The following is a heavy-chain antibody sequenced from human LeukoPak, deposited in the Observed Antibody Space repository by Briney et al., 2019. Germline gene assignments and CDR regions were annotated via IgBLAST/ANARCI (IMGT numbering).Heavy chain of an antibody. CDR1: GFTFSSYS. D-gene: IGHD3-3*01. CDR2: ISSSSSYI. V-gene: IGHV3-21*01. J-gene: IGHJ6*04. CDR3: ARDSITIFGVVTLDV. Sequence: KPGGSLRLSCAASGFTFSSYSMNWVRQATGKGLECVSSISSSSSYIYYADSVKGRFTISRDNAKNSLYLQMNSLRAEDTAVYYCARDSITIFGVVTLDVWGKGTTVTVSS.